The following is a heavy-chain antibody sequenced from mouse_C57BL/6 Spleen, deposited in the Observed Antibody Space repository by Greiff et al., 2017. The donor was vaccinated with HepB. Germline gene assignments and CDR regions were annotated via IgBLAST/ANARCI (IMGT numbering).Heavy chain of an antibody. CDR1: GYTFTSYW. D-gene: IGHD3-2*02. CDR2: IDPSDSYT. J-gene: IGHJ3*01. Sequence: QVQLQQPGAELVMPGASVKLSCKASGYTFTSYWMHWVKQRPGQGLEWIGEIDPSDSYTNYNQKFKGKSTLTVDKSSSTAYMQLSSLTSEDSAVYYCAFYSSGYDWFAYWGQVTLVTVSA. CDR3: AFYSSGYDWFAY. V-gene: IGHV1-69*01.